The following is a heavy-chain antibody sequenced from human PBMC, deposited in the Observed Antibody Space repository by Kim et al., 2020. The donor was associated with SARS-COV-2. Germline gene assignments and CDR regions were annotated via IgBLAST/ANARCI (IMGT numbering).Heavy chain of an antibody. CDR2: IDPSDSYT. Sequence: GESLKISCKGSGYSFTSYWISWVRQMPGKGLEWMGRIDPSDSYTNYSPSFQGHVTISADKSISTAYLQWSSLKASDTAMYYCARRCGCSGGSCYSSNWFDPWGQGTLVTVSS. D-gene: IGHD2-15*01. CDR1: GYSFTSYW. CDR3: ARRCGCSGGSCYSSNWFDP. V-gene: IGHV5-10-1*01. J-gene: IGHJ5*02.